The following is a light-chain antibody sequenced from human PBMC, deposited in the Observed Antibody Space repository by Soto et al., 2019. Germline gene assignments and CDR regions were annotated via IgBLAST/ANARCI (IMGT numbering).Light chain of an antibody. CDR1: QSVLYSSNNKNY. Sequence: DIVMTQSPDSLAVSLGERATINCKSSQSVLYSSNNKNYLAWYQQKPGQPPKLLIYWASTRESGVPDRFSGSGSGTDFTLTISSLQAEDVAVYYCQQYYSTLLLTFGGGTRWIS. J-gene: IGKJ4*01. CDR3: QQYYSTLLLT. CDR2: WAS. V-gene: IGKV4-1*01.